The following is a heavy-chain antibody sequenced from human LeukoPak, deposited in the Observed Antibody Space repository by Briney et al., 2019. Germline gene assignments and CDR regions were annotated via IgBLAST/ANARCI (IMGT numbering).Heavy chain of an antibody. CDR2: IIPIFGTA. V-gene: IGHV1-69*05. CDR1: GGTFSSYA. CDR3: ASIAVAGTLG. J-gene: IGHJ1*01. D-gene: IGHD6-19*01. Sequence: GSSVKVSCKASGGTFSSYAISWVRQAPGQGLEWMGRIIPIFGTANYAQKFQGGVTITTDESTSTAYMELSSLRSEDTAVYYCASIAVAGTLGWGQGTLVTVSS.